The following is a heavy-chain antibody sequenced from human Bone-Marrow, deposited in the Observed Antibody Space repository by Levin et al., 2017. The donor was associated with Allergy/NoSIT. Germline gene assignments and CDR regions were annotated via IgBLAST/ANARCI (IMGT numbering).Heavy chain of an antibody. V-gene: IGHV5-51*01. D-gene: IGHD3-22*01. J-gene: IGHJ4*02. Sequence: GESLKISCKAVGYSFSNYWIGWVRQLPGKDLEWLGIIYPGDSDTRYSPFVEGRVTISADKSIRTAYLQWNSLEASDTATYYCAKQQQSWFSDYWGQGTQVTVAS. CDR2: IYPGDSDT. CDR1: GYSFSNYW. CDR3: AKQQQSWFSDY.